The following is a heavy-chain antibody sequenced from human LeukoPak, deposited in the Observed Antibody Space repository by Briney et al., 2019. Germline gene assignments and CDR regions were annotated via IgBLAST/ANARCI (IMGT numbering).Heavy chain of an antibody. Sequence: SGGSLRLSCAASGFTFNHYAMSWVRQAPGKGLEWVSGINHHGHTFYADSVKGRFTISRDNSKNTVFLQMNSLRADDTAEYFCAREFGHCYGDNCFYFFDTWGQGFRVTVSS. CDR3: AREFGHCYGDNCFYFFDT. CDR1: GFTFNHYA. V-gene: IGHV3-23*01. CDR2: INHHGHT. D-gene: IGHD4-23*01. J-gene: IGHJ4*02.